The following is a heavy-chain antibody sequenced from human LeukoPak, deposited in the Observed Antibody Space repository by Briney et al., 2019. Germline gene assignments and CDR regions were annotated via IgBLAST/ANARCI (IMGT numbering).Heavy chain of an antibody. Sequence: GASVKVSCKASGYTFTSYAMHWVRQAPGQRLEWMGWINAGNGNTKYSQKFQGRVTITRDTSASTAYMELSSLRSEDTAVYYCARDLIAVAGTYWYYYGMDVWGQGTTVTVSS. CDR3: ARDLIAVAGTYWYYYGMDV. V-gene: IGHV1-3*01. CDR1: GYTFTSYA. CDR2: INAGNGNT. D-gene: IGHD6-19*01. J-gene: IGHJ6*02.